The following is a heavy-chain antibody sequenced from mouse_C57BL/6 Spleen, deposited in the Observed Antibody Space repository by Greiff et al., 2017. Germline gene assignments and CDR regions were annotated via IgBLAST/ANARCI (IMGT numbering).Heavy chain of an antibody. J-gene: IGHJ4*01. V-gene: IGHV1-55*01. CDR2: IYPGSGST. CDR1: GYTFTSYW. CDR3: ARGGDYYDYYAMDY. Sequence: QVQLQQSGAELVKPGASVKMSCKASGYTFTSYWITWVKQRPGQGLEWIGDIYPGSGSTNYNEKFKSKATLTVDTSSSTAYMQLSSLTSEDSAVYYCARGGDYYDYYAMDYWGQGTSVTVSS. D-gene: IGHD1-1*01.